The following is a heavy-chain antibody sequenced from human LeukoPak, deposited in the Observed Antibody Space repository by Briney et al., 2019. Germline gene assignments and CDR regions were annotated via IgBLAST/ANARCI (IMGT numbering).Heavy chain of an antibody. CDR1: GGSISSSNW. J-gene: IGHJ3*02. V-gene: IGHV4-4*02. CDR2: IYHSGST. CDR3: ARYLGGSSGAFDI. Sequence: SGTLSLTCAVSGGSISSSNWWSWVRQPPGKGLEWIGEIYHSGSTNYNPSLKSRVTISVDKSKNQFSLKLSFVTAADTAVYYCARYLGGSSGAFDIWGQGTMVTVSS. D-gene: IGHD6-19*01.